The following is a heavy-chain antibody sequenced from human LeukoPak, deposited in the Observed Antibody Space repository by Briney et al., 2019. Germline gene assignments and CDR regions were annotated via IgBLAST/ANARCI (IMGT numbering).Heavy chain of an antibody. CDR3: AKSLVVVPAVGVFDY. Sequence: GGSLRLSCAASGFTLSSYAMSWVRQDPGKGKEWVRAIRGSGGRTYYADSVKGRLTITREKTKKTVYMQMNSLRAGETRVYYCAKSLVVVPAVGVFDYWGQGTLVTVSS. CDR2: IRGSGGRT. J-gene: IGHJ4*02. V-gene: IGHV3-23*01. D-gene: IGHD2-2*01. CDR1: GFTLSSYA.